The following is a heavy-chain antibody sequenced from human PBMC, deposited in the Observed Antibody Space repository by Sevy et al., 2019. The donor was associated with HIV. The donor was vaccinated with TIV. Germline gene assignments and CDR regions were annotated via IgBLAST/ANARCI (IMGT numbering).Heavy chain of an antibody. Sequence: SETLSLTCTVSGGSISSGSCYWSWIRQPAGKGLEWIGRIYSGGSTNFNPSLKSRVTMSLDTSKNQFSLKLSSVTAADTAVYYCARHDNGVLTGYYDAFDIWGQGTMVTVSS. CDR3: ARHDNGVLTGYYDAFDI. CDR1: GGSISSGSCY. CDR2: IYSGGST. J-gene: IGHJ3*02. V-gene: IGHV4-61*02. D-gene: IGHD3-9*01.